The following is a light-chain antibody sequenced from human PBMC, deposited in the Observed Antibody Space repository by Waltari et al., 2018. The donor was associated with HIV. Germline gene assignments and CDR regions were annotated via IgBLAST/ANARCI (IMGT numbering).Light chain of an antibody. Sequence: SSDLTQPPSVSVSPGQTARITCSGDELANQHVHWYQRKAGQAPVLVIDRDSERPSGSAEGLSSCRPGIIGTLTNSGVVTGDEAYDYCQTAAGSGTSVLVGGGTKLTVL. CDR2: RDS. CDR1: ELANQH. V-gene: IGLV3-25*03. CDR3: QTAAGSGTSVL. J-gene: IGLJ2*01.